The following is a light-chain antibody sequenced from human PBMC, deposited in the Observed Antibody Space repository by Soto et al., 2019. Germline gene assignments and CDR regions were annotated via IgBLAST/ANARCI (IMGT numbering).Light chain of an antibody. J-gene: IGKJ1*01. CDR2: GAS. Sequence: DIQMTQSPSSLSASVGDRVTITCRASQSINRFLNWYQQKPGKGPNLLIYGASTLQSGVPLRFSGSGSGTDFTLTISSLQPEDFATYYCQQSQITPWTCGQGTKVDIK. CDR1: QSINRF. V-gene: IGKV1-39*01. CDR3: QQSQITPWT.